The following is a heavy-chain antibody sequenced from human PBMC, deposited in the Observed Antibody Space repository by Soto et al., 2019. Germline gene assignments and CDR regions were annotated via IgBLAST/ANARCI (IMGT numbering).Heavy chain of an antibody. CDR3: TRASSLDFDF. Sequence: PGGSVRLTCTNSGVRCGDYTLSWFRQAPGKGLEWVDFIRRNAYGGTTDYAASVKGRFTISRDDSKSIAYLQMNSLRTEDTALYYCTRASSLDFDFWRQGSLVT. CDR1: GVRCGDYT. D-gene: IGHD3-16*01. CDR2: IRRNAYGGTT. V-gene: IGHV3-49*03. J-gene: IGHJ4*02.